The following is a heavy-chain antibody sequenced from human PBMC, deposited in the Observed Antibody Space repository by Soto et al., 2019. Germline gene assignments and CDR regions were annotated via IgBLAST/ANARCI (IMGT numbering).Heavy chain of an antibody. Sequence: QVQLVQSGAEVKKPGSSVKVSCKASGGTFSSYTISWVRQAPGQGLEWMGRIIPILGIANYAQKFQGRVTITADKSTSTAYMELSSLRSEDTAVYYCASRVGATGWAFDIWGQGTMVTVSS. V-gene: IGHV1-69*02. CDR2: IIPILGIA. CDR3: ASRVGATGWAFDI. CDR1: GGTFSSYT. D-gene: IGHD1-26*01. J-gene: IGHJ3*02.